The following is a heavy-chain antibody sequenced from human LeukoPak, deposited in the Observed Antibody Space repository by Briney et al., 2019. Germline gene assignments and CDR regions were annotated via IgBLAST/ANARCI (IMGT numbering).Heavy chain of an antibody. CDR1: GFTFSSYG. V-gene: IGHV3-30*03. D-gene: IGHD6-13*01. CDR2: ISYDGSNK. J-gene: IGHJ4*02. CDR3: ARCSSWYFVDY. Sequence: PGRSLRLSCAASGFTFSSYGMHWVRQAPGKGLEWVAVISYDGSNKYYADSVKGRFTISRDNAKNSLYLQMNSLRAEDTAVYYCARCSSWYFVDYWGQGTLVTVSS.